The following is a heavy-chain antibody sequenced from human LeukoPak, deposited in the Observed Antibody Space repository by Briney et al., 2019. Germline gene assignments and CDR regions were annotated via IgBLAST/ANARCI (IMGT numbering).Heavy chain of an antibody. CDR1: GFTFNTYG. Sequence: GGSLRLSCAASGFTFNTYGMNWVRQAPGKGLEWVSAIGTAGDTYYPGSVKGRFTISRENAKNSLYLQMNSLRAGDTAVYYCARGMDQYYFDYWGQGTLVTVSS. CDR3: ARGMDQYYFDY. J-gene: IGHJ4*02. CDR2: IGTAGDT. D-gene: IGHD2-2*03. V-gene: IGHV3-13*01.